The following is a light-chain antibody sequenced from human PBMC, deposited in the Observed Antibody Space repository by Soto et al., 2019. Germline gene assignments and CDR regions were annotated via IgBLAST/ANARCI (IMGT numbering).Light chain of an antibody. CDR3: QQYVGLPIT. J-gene: IGKJ5*01. CDR2: GAS. Sequence: EIVLTQSPGTLSLSPAERATLSCRASQIVSSTYFAWHQQKPGQAPRLLIYGASSRAAGIADWFSGSGARTVFTLTSSRVAHEDSAVYYCQQYVGLPITFGQGTRLEIK. V-gene: IGKV3-20*01. CDR1: QIVSSTY.